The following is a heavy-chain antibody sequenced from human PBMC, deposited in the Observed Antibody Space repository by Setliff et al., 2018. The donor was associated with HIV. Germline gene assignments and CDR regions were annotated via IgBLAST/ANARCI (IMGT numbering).Heavy chain of an antibody. CDR1: GYTFATYD. J-gene: IGHJ6*02. CDR2: MNPYSGNS. CDR3: ATPRGDYSSYDLAV. V-gene: IGHV1-8*02. D-gene: IGHD3-16*01. Sequence: ASVKVSCKPSGYTFATYDINWVRQAAGQGLVWMGWMNPYSGNSGYAQRFHGRLTMTRDTSRGTAYMDLSSLRSEDTAVYYCATPRGDYSSYDLAVWGQGTTVTVSS.